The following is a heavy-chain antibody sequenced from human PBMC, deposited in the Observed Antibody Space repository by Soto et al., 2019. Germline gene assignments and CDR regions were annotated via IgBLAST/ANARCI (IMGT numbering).Heavy chain of an antibody. CDR3: VRLNRDYYYSGMDV. Sequence: QMQLQESGPGLVKPSGTLSLTCAVSGESISRSKWWTWVRQTPGKGLEWIGKIDHNGITNYNPSLESRVTILKDNSKNQLSLRLTSVTGADSAVYYCVRLNRDYYYSGMDVWGQGGTVTVSS. J-gene: IGHJ6*02. CDR1: GESISRSKW. V-gene: IGHV4-4*02. CDR2: IDHNGIT.